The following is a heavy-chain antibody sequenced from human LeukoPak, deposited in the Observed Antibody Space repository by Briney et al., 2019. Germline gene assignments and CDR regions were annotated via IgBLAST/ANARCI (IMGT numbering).Heavy chain of an antibody. D-gene: IGHD3-9*01. V-gene: IGHV4-39*01. CDR1: GGSITTNNYY. CDR2: IYYSGST. CDR3: ARSTGYYAPFDP. Sequence: SETLSLTCTVSGGSITTNNYYWGWIRQPPGKGLEWIGRIYYSGSTYYNPSLKSRITISVDTSKNQFSLKLSSVTAADTAVYYCARSTGYYAPFDPWGQGTLVTVSS. J-gene: IGHJ5*02.